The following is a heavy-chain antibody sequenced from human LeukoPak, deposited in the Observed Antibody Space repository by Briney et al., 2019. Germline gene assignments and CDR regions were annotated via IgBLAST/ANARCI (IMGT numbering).Heavy chain of an antibody. D-gene: IGHD5-12*01. CDR3: TTDYPNSGYETFDY. J-gene: IGHJ4*02. Sequence: GGSLRLSCAASGFTFSNAWMSWVRQAPGKGLEWVGRIKSKTDGGTTDYAAPVKGRFTISRDDSKNTLYLRMNDLKTEDTAVYYCTTDYPNSGYETFDYWGQGTLVTVSS. CDR2: IKSKTDGGTT. V-gene: IGHV3-15*01. CDR1: GFTFSNAW.